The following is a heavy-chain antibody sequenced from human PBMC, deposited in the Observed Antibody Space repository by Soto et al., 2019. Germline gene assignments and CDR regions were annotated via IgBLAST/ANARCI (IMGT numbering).Heavy chain of an antibody. J-gene: IGHJ3*01. V-gene: IGHV3-23*01. CDR3: ARGDYYDNSGPFSDVFDV. Sequence: GGSLRLSCAASGFIFSSYAMSWVRQAPGKGLEWVSAISGSGGSTYYADSVKGRFTISRDNSKNTLYLQMNSLRAEDTAVYYCARGDYYDNSGPFSDVFDVWGQGTLVTVSS. D-gene: IGHD3-22*01. CDR2: ISGSGGST. CDR1: GFIFSSYA.